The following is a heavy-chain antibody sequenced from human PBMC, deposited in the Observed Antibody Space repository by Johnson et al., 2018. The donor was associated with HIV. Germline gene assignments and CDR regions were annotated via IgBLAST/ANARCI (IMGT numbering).Heavy chain of an antibody. D-gene: IGHD5-18*01. CDR1: GFTFSSYA. Sequence: QVQLVESGGGVVQPGRSLRLSCAASGFTFSSYAMHWVRQAPGKGLEWVAVISYDGSNKYYADSVKGRFTISRDNSRNTLYLQMNSLRAEDTAVYHCARDCSYGSNDAFDIWGQGTMVTVSS. J-gene: IGHJ3*02. V-gene: IGHV3-30-3*01. CDR3: ARDCSYGSNDAFDI. CDR2: ISYDGSNK.